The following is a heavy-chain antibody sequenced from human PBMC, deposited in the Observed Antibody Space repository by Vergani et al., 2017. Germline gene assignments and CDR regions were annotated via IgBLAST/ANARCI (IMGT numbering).Heavy chain of an antibody. CDR3: SQGSSWVGNFDY. D-gene: IGHD6-13*01. V-gene: IGHV2-5*01. CDR1: GFSLSTSGVG. CDR2: IYWNDDK. J-gene: IGHJ4*02. Sequence: QITLTEAGTTLVKPTQSLTLTCTFSGFSLSTSGVGVGWIRQPPGKALEWLALIYWNDDKRYSPSLKSSLTITKDTAKNQVVLTMPNMDPVDTATYYCSQGSSWVGNFDYWGQGTLVTGSS.